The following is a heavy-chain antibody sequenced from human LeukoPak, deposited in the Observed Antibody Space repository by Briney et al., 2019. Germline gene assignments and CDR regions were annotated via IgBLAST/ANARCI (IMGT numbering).Heavy chain of an antibody. CDR3: ARVAIAAARRDYYYYMDV. V-gene: IGHV3-7*01. D-gene: IGHD6-13*01. J-gene: IGHJ6*03. Sequence: PGGSLRLSCAASGFTFSSYWMSWVRQAPGKGLEWVANIKQDGSEKYYVDSVKGRFTISRDNAKNSLYLQMNSLRAEDTAVYYCARVAIAAARRDYYYYMDVWGKGTTVTVSS. CDR1: GFTFSSYW. CDR2: IKQDGSEK.